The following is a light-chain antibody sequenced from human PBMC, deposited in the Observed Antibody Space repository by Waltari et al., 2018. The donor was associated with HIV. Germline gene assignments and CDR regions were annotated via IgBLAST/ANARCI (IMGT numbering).Light chain of an antibody. CDR1: LNITTF. CDR2: AAS. Sequence: DILMTQSPSSLSASVGDRVTITCRASLNITTFLNWYHQKPGKAPQLLISAASNLQSGVPSRFSGSGSGTDSTLTITSLQPADFATYFCQRSYITPYPFGQGTKLGIK. V-gene: IGKV1-39*01. J-gene: IGKJ2*01. CDR3: QRSYITPYP.